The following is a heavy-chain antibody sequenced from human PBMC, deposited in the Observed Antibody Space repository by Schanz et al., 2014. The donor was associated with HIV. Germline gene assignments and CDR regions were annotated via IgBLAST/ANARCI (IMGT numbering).Heavy chain of an antibody. CDR2: LIPIFDTT. CDR3: ARTYTGDWSTGAD. J-gene: IGHJ4*02. Sequence: QVQLVQSGAEVKKPGSSVKVSCKASGGTFSIYAISWVRQAPGQGLEWMGGLIPIFDTTNYAQKFQGRVTITADKSTSTVYMDLSSLRSEDTAVYYCARTYTGDWSTGADWGQGTLVTVSS. D-gene: IGHD2-21*02. V-gene: IGHV1-69*06. CDR1: GGTFSIYA.